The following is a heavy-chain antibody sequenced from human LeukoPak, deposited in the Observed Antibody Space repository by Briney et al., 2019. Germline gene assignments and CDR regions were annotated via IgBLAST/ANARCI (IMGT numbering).Heavy chain of an antibody. D-gene: IGHD6-19*01. CDR2: IYYSGST. Sequence: SETLSLTCAVYGGSFSGYYWSWIRQPPGKGLEWIGSIYYSGSTYYKPSLKSRVTISLDKSRNHFSLKLTSVTAADSAVYYCARRSPYSTGWSSYFDYWGQGALVTVSS. CDR1: GGSFSGYY. CDR3: ARRSPYSTGWSSYFDY. V-gene: IGHV4-34*01. J-gene: IGHJ4*02.